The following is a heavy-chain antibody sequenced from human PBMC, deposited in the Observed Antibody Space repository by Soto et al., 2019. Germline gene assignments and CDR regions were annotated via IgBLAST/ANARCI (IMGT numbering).Heavy chain of an antibody. D-gene: IGHD6-19*01. V-gene: IGHV3-66*01. CDR3: ARDRGERGSSGCNDAFDI. CDR2: IYSGGST. Sequence: EVQLVESGGGSVQPGGSLRLSCAASGFTVSSNYMSWVRQAPGKGLEWVSVIYSGGSTYYADSVKGRFTISRDNSKNTLYLQMNSLRAEDTAVYYCARDRGERGSSGCNDAFDIWGQGTMVTVSS. J-gene: IGHJ3*02. CDR1: GFTVSSNY.